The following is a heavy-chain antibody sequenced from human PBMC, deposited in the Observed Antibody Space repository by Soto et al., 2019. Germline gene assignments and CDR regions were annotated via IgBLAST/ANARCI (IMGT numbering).Heavy chain of an antibody. CDR1: GGSISSYY. J-gene: IGHJ2*01. CDR2: FYYCGST. D-gene: IGHD6-19*01. CDR3: ASGGSSGWSRYFDL. V-gene: IGHV4-59*01. Sequence: QVQLQESGPGLVKPSETLSLTCTVSGGSISSYYWSWIRQPPGKGLEWIGYFYYCGSTNYNPSLNSRVTISVDTSKNQFSLKLSSVTAADTAVYYCASGGSSGWSRYFDLWGRGTLVTVSS.